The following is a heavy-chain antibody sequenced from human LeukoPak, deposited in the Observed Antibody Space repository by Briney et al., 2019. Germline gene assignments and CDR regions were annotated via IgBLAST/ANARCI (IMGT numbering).Heavy chain of an antibody. V-gene: IGHV1-8*03. D-gene: IGHD6-19*01. CDR2: MNSNSGDT. CDR1: GYTFTSYD. J-gene: IGHJ4*02. CDR3: ARQVAGPYYFDY. Sequence: ASVKVSCKASGYTFTSYDLNWVRQATGQGLEWMGWMNSNSGDTGYAPKFQGRVTITRNTSLTTAYMELSGLRSEDTAVYYCARQVAGPYYFDYWGQGTLVTVSS.